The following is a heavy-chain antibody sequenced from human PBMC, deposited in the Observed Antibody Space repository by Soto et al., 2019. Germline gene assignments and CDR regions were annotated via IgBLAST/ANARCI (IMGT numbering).Heavy chain of an antibody. V-gene: IGHV3-23*01. CDR2: ISGSGGST. D-gene: IGHD2-2*01. CDR1: GFTFSSYA. J-gene: IGHJ4*02. Sequence: EVQLLESGGGLVQPGGSLRLSCAASGFTFSSYAMSWVRQAPGKGLEWVSAISGSGGSTYYADSVKGRFTISRDNSKNTLYLQMNSLRAEDTAVYYCAKVVVPAAMIGAYYFDYWGQGTLVTVSS. CDR3: AKVVVPAAMIGAYYFDY.